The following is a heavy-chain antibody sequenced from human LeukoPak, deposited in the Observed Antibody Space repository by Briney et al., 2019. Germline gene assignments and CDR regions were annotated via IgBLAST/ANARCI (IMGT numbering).Heavy chain of an antibody. V-gene: IGHV4-59*01. CDR3: ARNVRGYDILTGYSDYYYYMDV. CDR1: GGSISSYY. CDR2: IYYSGST. Sequence: PSETLSLTCTVSGGSISSYYWSWIRQPPGKGLEWIGYIYYSGSTNYNPSLKSRVTISVDTSKNQFSLKLSSVTAADTAVYYCARNVRGYDILTGYSDYYYYMDVWGKGTTVTISS. D-gene: IGHD3-9*01. J-gene: IGHJ6*03.